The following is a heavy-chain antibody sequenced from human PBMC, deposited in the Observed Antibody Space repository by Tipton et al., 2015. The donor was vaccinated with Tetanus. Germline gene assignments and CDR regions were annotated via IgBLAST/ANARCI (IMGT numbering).Heavy chain of an antibody. V-gene: IGHV3-21*01. CDR2: ISSSSSYI. CDR3: ARDEIVVVVAATRAYYYGMDV. Sequence: AASGFTFSSYSMNWVRQAPGKGLEWVSSISSSSSYIYYADSVKGRFTISRDNAKNSLYLQMNSLRAEDTAVYYCARDEIVVVVAATRAYYYGMDVWGQGTTVTVSS. D-gene: IGHD2-15*01. J-gene: IGHJ6*02. CDR1: GFTFSSYS.